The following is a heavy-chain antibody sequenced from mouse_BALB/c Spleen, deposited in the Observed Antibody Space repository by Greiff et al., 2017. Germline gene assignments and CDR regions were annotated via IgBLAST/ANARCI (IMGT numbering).Heavy chain of an antibody. J-gene: IGHJ4*01. V-gene: IGHV2-9*02. CDR1: GFSLTSYG. Sequence: VQLQQSGPGLVAPSQSLSITCTVSGFSLTSYGVHWVRQPPGKGLEWLGVIWAGGSTNYNSALMSRLSISKDNSKSQVFLKMNSLQTDDTAMYYCARERGVPYAMDYWGQGTSVTVSS. CDR2: IWAGGST. CDR3: ARERGVPYAMDY.